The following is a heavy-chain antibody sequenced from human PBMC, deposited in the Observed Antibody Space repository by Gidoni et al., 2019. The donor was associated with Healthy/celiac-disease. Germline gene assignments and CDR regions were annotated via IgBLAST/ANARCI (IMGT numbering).Heavy chain of an antibody. J-gene: IGHJ2*01. CDR2: IYYSGST. Sequence: QLQLQESGPGLVKPSETLSLTCTVSGGSIISSSYYWGWIRQPPGKGLEWIGSIYYSGSTYYNPSLKSRVTISVDTSKNQFSLKLSSVTAADTAVYYCARPGYCSGGSCYYWYFDLWGRGTLVTVSS. CDR1: GGSIISSSYY. V-gene: IGHV4-39*07. CDR3: ARPGYCSGGSCYYWYFDL. D-gene: IGHD2-15*01.